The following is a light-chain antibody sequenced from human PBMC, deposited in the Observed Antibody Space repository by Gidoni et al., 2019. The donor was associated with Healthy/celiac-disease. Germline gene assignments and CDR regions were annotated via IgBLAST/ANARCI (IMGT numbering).Light chain of an antibody. J-gene: IGLJ3*02. CDR2: YDS. CDR3: QVWDSSSDHPV. Sequence: SYVLPQPPSVSVAPGKTARITCGGNNIGSKSVHWYQQKPGQAPVLVIYYDSDRPSGIPERFSGSNAGNTATLTISRVEAGDEADDYCQVWDSSSDHPVFGGGTKLTVL. V-gene: IGLV3-21*04. CDR1: NIGSKS.